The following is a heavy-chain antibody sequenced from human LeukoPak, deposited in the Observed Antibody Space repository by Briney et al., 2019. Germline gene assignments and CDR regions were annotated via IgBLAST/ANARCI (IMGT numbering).Heavy chain of an antibody. CDR1: GGTFSSYA. V-gene: IGHV1-2*02. J-gene: IGHJ4*02. D-gene: IGHD6-25*01. Sequence: ASVKVSCKASGGTFSSYAISWVRQAPGQGLEWMGWINPNSGGTNYAQKFQGRVTMTRDTSISTAYMELSRLRSDDTAVYYCARGRLSPSGYYFDYWGQGTLVTVSS. CDR2: INPNSGGT. CDR3: ARGRLSPSGYYFDY.